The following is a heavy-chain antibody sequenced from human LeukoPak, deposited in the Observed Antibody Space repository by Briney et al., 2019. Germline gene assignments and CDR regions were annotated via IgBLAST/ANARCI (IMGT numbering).Heavy chain of an antibody. D-gene: IGHD3-22*01. V-gene: IGHV3-30*03. J-gene: IGHJ4*02. CDR3: ARDRINMMVLGHDSGLDF. CDR2: ISYDGGNQ. CDR1: GFSLNEYG. Sequence: GGSLRLSCVGSGFSLNEYGIHWVRQAPGKGLEWVAVISYDGGNQYYADSVKGRFTISRDTSSNTVSLQMNSLRVEDTAVYYCARDRINMMVLGHDSGLDFGGEGTLVTVS.